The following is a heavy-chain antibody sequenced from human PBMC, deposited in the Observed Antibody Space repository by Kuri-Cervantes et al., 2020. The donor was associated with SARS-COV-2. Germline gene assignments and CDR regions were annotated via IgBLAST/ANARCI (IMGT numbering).Heavy chain of an antibody. CDR1: GYTFTSYY. J-gene: IGHJ4*02. D-gene: IGHD3-10*01. CDR2: MNPNSGNT. V-gene: IGHV1-8*02. Sequence: ASVSVSCKASGYTFTSYYMHWVRQAPGQGLEWMGWMNPNSGNTGYAQKFQGRVTMTRNIAISTAYMELSSLRSEDTALYYCARVGSGSSYESDYWGQGTRVTVSS. CDR3: ARVGSGSSYESDY.